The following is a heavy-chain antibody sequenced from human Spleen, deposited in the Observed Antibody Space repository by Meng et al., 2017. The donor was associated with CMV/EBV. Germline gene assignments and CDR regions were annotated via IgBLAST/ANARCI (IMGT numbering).Heavy chain of an antibody. D-gene: IGHD6-13*01. Sequence: SETLSLTCTVSGGSISTGSYYWGWIRQPPGKGLEWIGSIYYSGSTYYNPSLKSRVTISVDTSKNHFSLKLSSVTAADTAVYYCARDYGYSSSWYANWFDPWGQGTLVTVSS. CDR1: GGSISTGSYY. J-gene: IGHJ5*02. V-gene: IGHV4-39*07. CDR2: IYYSGST. CDR3: ARDYGYSSSWYANWFDP.